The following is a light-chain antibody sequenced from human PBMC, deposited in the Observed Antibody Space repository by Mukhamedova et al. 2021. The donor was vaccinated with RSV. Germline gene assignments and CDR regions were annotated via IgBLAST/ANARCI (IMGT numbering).Light chain of an antibody. CDR2: AAS. J-gene: IGKJ4*01. V-gene: IGKV3-15*01. CDR3: QQYETWLPLP. Sequence: HGQAPSLLINAASTRATGTPARSSGSGYGTEFTLTITNVQSEDLAVYFCQQYETWLPLPFGEGTKVEFK.